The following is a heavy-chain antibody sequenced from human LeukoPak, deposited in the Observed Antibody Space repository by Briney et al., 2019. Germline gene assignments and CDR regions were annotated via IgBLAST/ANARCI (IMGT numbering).Heavy chain of an antibody. V-gene: IGHV4-59*01. CDR1: GGSISSYY. CDR2: IYYNGST. CDR3: ARDRHYYGMDV. J-gene: IGHJ6*02. Sequence: SETLSLTCTVSGGSISSYYWSWIRQPPGKGLEWIGYIYYNGSTNYNPSLKSRVTISVDTSKNQFSLKLRSVTAADTAMYYCARDRHYYGMDVWGRGTTVTVSS.